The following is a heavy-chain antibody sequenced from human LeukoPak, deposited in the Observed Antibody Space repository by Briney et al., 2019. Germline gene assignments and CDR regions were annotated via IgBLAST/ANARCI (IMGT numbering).Heavy chain of an antibody. CDR3: ARERGESVWDGFDI. CDR2: ISSSSSYI. D-gene: IGHD3-10*01. V-gene: IGHV3-21*01. CDR1: GFTLSAHR. Sequence: GGSLRLSCAASGFTLSAHRMNWVRQAPGKGLEWVSSISSSSSYIYYADSVKGRFTISRDNAKNSLYLQMNSLRAEDTAVYYCARERGESVWDGFDIWGQGKMVTVSP. J-gene: IGHJ3*02.